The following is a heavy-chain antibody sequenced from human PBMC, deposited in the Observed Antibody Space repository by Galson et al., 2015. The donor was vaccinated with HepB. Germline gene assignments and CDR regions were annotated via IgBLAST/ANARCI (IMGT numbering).Heavy chain of an antibody. CDR2: ISGSGSST. Sequence: SLRLSCAASGFTFSNYAMNWVRQAPGKGLEWVSGISGSGSSTNYADSVKGRLTISRDNSKNTLYLQMNSLRAEDTAVYYCAKGPYSYGPREPYYFDYWGQGTLVTVSS. CDR3: AKGPYSYGPREPYYFDY. V-gene: IGHV3-23*01. D-gene: IGHD5-18*01. CDR1: GFTFSNYA. J-gene: IGHJ4*02.